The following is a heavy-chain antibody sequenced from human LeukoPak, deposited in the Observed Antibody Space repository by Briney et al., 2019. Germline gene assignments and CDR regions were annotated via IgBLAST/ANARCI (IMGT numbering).Heavy chain of an antibody. CDR2: IYYSGST. V-gene: IGHV4-59*01. CDR1: GGSISSYY. J-gene: IGHJ2*01. D-gene: IGHD1-26*01. CDR3: ARGSIVGATPHDL. Sequence: SETLSLNCTVSGGSISSYYWSWIRQPPGKGLEWIGYIYYSGSTNYNPSLKSRVTISVDTSKNQFSLKLSSVTAADTAVYYCARGSIVGATPHDLWGRGTLVTVSS.